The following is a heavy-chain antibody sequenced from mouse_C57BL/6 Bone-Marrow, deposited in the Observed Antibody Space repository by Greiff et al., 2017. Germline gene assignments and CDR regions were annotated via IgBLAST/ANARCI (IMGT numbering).Heavy chain of an antibody. J-gene: IGHJ2*01. CDR3: ARNYDYDGIPLFDY. CDR1: GYTFTDYG. Sequence: QVQLKESGAELARPGASVKLSCKASGYTFTDYGISWVKQRTGQGLEWIGEIYPRSGNTYYNEKFKGKATLTADKSSSTAYMELRSLTSEDSAVYFCARNYDYDGIPLFDYWGQGTTLTVSS. D-gene: IGHD2-4*01. CDR2: IYPRSGNT. V-gene: IGHV1-81*01.